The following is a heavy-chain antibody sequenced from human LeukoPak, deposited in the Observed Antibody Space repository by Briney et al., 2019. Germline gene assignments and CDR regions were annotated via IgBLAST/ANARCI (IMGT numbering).Heavy chain of an antibody. CDR2: ISAYNGNT. CDR1: GYTFTSYG. CDR3: AREIVVVSLYYYGMDV. Sequence: ASVKVSCKASGYTFTSYGISWVRQAPGQGLEWMGWISAYNGNTNHAQKLQGRVTMTTDTSTSTAYMELSSLRSEDTAVYYCAREIVVVSLYYYGMDVWGQGTTVTVSS. D-gene: IGHD2-15*01. V-gene: IGHV1-18*01. J-gene: IGHJ6*02.